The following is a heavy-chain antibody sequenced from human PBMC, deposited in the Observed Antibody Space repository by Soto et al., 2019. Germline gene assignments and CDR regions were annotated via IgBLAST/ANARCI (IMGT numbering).Heavy chain of an antibody. D-gene: IGHD4-17*01. V-gene: IGHV1-69*01. CDR3: AGPSRTHTVTERRMKYYFAY. J-gene: IGHJ4*02. Sequence: QVQLVQSGAEVKKPGSSVKVSCKASGGTFSSYAISWVRQAPGQGLEWMGGIIPIFGTANYAQKFQGRVTITADEYTSTAYMELSSLRSEDTAVYYCAGPSRTHTVTERRMKYYFAYWGQGTLVAVCS. CDR2: IIPIFGTA. CDR1: GGTFSSYA.